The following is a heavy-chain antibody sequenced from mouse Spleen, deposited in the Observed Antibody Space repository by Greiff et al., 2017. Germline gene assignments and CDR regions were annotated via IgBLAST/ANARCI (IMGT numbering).Heavy chain of an antibody. D-gene: IGHD1-2*01. Sequence: DVKLVESGGGLVKPGGSLKLSCAASGFTFSSYAMSWVRQTPEKRLEWVATISRGGGNTYYPDNVKGRFTISRDNAKITLYLQMSSLKSEDTAMYYCARHKGGYGPFDYWGQGTTLTGSS. CDR1: GFTFSSYA. V-gene: IGHV5-9*04. J-gene: IGHJ2*01. CDR2: ISRGGGNT. CDR3: ARHKGGYGPFDY.